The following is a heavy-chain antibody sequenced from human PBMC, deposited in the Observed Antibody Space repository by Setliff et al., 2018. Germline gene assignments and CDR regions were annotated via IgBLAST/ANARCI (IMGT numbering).Heavy chain of an antibody. CDR3: ASLRAPTGDYGDYVDS. J-gene: IGHJ4*02. CDR2: IFPSGST. CDR1: GGSIGRGSRY. D-gene: IGHD4-17*01. Sequence: SETPSLTCTVSGGSIGRGSRYWSWIRQPAGKGLEWIGRIFPSGSTNYNPSLKSRVTISVDTSKNQFSLKLSSVTAADTAVYYCASLRAPTGDYGDYVDSWGQGTLVTVSS. V-gene: IGHV4-61*02.